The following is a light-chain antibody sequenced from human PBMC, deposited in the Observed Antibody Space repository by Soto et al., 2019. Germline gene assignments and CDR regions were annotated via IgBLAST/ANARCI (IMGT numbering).Light chain of an antibody. CDR2: GAS. Sequence: DIQLTQSPSFLSASVGHRVTITCRASQGISSYLAWYQQNPGKAPKLLIYGASTLQSGVPSRFSGSGSGTEFPLTNSSVQPEDHATYYCQQLNSYPLTFGQGTKLEIK. CDR1: QGISSY. CDR3: QQLNSYPLT. J-gene: IGKJ2*01. V-gene: IGKV1-9*01.